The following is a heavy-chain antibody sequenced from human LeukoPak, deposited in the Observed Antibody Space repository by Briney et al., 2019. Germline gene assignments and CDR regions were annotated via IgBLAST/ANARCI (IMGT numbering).Heavy chain of an antibody. CDR1: GFSFSSYA. J-gene: IGHJ4*02. CDR3: ATSGYDYVRGNYLDFEW. CDR2: IWYDGSNK. D-gene: IGHD3-16*01. Sequence: PGGSLRLSCAASGFSFSSYAIHWVRQAPGKGLEWVAVIWYDGSNKYYTDSVKGRCTISRDNSKSTLSLQMDSLRAEDSAVYYCATSGYDYVRGNYLDFEWWGQGTRVTVSS. V-gene: IGHV3-33*08.